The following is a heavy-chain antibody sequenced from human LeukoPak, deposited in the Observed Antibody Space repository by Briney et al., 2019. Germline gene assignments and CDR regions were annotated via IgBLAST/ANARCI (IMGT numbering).Heavy chain of an antibody. D-gene: IGHD3-3*01. CDR1: GGSISSGGYY. CDR3: ARVRRAGYAFLDY. CDR2: IYYSGST. V-gene: IGHV4-31*03. Sequence: PSETLSLTCTVSGGSISSGGYYWSWIRQHPGTGLECIGYIYYSGSTYYNPSLKSRVTISVDTSKNQFSLKLSSVTAADTAVYYCARVRRAGYAFLDYWGQGTLVTVS. J-gene: IGHJ4*02.